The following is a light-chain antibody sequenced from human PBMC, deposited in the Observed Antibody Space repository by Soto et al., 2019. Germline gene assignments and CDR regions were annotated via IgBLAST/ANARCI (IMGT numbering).Light chain of an antibody. CDR3: CSYAGDYTFV. V-gene: IGLV2-11*01. CDR1: SSDVGGYNY. J-gene: IGLJ1*01. CDR2: DVK. Sequence: QSALTQPRSVSGSPGQSATISCTGTSSDVGGYNYVTWYQQYPGKAPKVMIYDVKTRPSGVPDRFSGSKSGNTASLTISGLQAEDEADYYCCSYAGDYTFVFGTGTKLTVL.